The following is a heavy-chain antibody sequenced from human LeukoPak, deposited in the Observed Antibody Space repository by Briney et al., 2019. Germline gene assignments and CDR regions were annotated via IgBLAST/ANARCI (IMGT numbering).Heavy chain of an antibody. CDR3: ARDLRDGVVAATYWFDP. CDR2: VYYSGST. CDR1: GGSINSTYY. J-gene: IGHJ5*02. D-gene: IGHD2-15*01. V-gene: IGHV4-39*07. Sequence: PSETLSLTCIVSGGSINSTYYWGWIRQPPGKGLEWIGTVYYSGSTYYNPSLKGRVTISVDTSKNQFSLRLTSVTAADTAIYYCARDLRDGVVAATYWFDPWGQGTLASVSS.